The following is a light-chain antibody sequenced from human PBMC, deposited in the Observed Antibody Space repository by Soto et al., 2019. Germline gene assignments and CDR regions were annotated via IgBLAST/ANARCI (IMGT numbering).Light chain of an antibody. CDR1: QSVSSY. Sequence: EIVLTQSPGTLSLSPGERATLSCWASQSVSSYLAWYQQKPGQAPRLLIYDASNRATGIPARFSGSGSGTDFTLTISSLEPEDFAVYYCQQRSNWPYMYTIGQGTKLEIK. CDR3: QQRSNWPYMYT. CDR2: DAS. J-gene: IGKJ2*01. V-gene: IGKV3-11*01.